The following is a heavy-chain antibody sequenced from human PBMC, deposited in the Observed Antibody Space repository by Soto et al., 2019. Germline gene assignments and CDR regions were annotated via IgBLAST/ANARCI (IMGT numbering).Heavy chain of an antibody. J-gene: IGHJ4*02. CDR2: IKQDGSEK. CDR1: GFTFRSYW. D-gene: IGHD3-10*01. Sequence: GSLRLSCAASGFTFRSYWMSWVRQAPGQGLEWVANIKQDGSEKYYVDSVKGRFTISRDNAKNSLYLQMNSLRAEDKAVYYCARVLRFGELLYFDYWGQGTLVTVSS. CDR3: ARVLRFGELLYFDY. V-gene: IGHV3-7*01.